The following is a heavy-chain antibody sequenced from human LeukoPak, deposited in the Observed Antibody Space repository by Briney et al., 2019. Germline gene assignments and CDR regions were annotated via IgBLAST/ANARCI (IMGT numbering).Heavy chain of an antibody. CDR3: ARGGNYYFDY. CDR1: GGSISSSSYY. Sequence: SETLSLTCTVSGGSISSSSYYWGWIRQPPGKGLEWIGSIYYSGSTYYNPSLKSRVTISVDTSKNQISLKLSSVTAADTAVYYCARGGNYYFDYWGQGTLVTVSS. CDR2: IYYSGST. J-gene: IGHJ4*02. V-gene: IGHV4-39*01. D-gene: IGHD3-16*01.